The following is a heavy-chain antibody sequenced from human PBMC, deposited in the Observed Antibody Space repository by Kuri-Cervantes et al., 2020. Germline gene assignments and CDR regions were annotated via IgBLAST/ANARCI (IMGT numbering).Heavy chain of an antibody. CDR3: ARGMVYAPYGTLGY. CDR1: GFTFSSYG. V-gene: IGHV3-33*01. J-gene: IGHJ4*02. CDR2: IWYDGSNK. D-gene: IGHD2-8*01. Sequence: LSLTSAASGFTFSSYGMHWVRQAPGKGLEWVAVIWYDGSNKYYADSVKGRFTISRDNSKNTLYLQMNSLRAEDTAVYYCARGMVYAPYGTLGYWGQGTLVTVSS.